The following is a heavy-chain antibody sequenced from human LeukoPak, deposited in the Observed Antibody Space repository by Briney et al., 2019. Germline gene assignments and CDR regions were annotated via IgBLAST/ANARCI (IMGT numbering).Heavy chain of an antibody. D-gene: IGHD3-10*01. CDR2: ISAYNGNT. CDR1: GYTFTSYG. J-gene: IGHJ4*02. Sequence: ASVKVSCKASGYTFTSYGISWVRQAPGQGLEWMGWISAYNGNTNYAQKLQGRVTMTTDTSTSTAYMELRSLRSDDTAVYYCARATVTRLLWFGELSPDFDYWGQGTLVTVSS. V-gene: IGHV1-18*01. CDR3: ARATVTRLLWFGELSPDFDY.